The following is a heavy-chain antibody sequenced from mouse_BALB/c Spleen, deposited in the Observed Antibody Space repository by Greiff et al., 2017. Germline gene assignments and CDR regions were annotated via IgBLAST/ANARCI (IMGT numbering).Heavy chain of an antibody. CDR3: ERGGYGSSPCDN. V-gene: IGHV1S56*01. CDR2: IYPGDGST. Sequence: QVQLQQPGAELVKPGASVKLSCKASGYTFTSYYMYWVKQRPGQGLEWIGRIYPGDGSTKYNEKFKGKATLTADKSSSTAYMQLSSLTSENSAVYFGERGGYGSSPCDNGGQGTTPTVSS. D-gene: IGHD1-1*01. CDR1: GYTFTSYY. J-gene: IGHJ2*01.